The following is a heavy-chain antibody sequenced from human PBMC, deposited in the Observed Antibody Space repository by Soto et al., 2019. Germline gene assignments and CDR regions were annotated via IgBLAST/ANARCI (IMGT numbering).Heavy chain of an antibody. D-gene: IGHD5-12*01. CDR1: GFTFSNYG. CDR2: ISYDGSNK. V-gene: IGHV3-30*03. Sequence: GSLRLSCAASGFTFSNYGMHWVRQAPGKGLEWVAVISYDGSNKYYADSVKGRFTISRDNSKNTLYLQMNGLRSEDTAVYYCALPPKVEMATITVDYWGQGTLVTVYS. J-gene: IGHJ4*02. CDR3: ALPPKVEMATITVDY.